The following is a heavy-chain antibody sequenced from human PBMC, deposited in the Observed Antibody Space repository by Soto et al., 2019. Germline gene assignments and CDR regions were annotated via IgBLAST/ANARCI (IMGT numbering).Heavy chain of an antibody. CDR3: GKYSGSYPVYNGMNV. CDR2: ISATSDAA. J-gene: IGHJ6*02. D-gene: IGHD1-26*01. CDR1: GFPFSTSA. V-gene: IGHV3-23*01. Sequence: GGSLRLSCAASGFPFSTSAMNWVRQAPGKGLEWVSIISATSDAAYYAESVKGRFTSSRDNSKNTLYLQMNSLRPEDTAMYYCGKYSGSYPVYNGMNVWGQGTTVTVSS.